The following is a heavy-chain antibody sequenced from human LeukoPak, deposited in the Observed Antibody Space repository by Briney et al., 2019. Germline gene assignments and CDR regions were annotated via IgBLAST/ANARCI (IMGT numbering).Heavy chain of an antibody. D-gene: IGHD4-17*01. CDR2: IYYSGST. Sequence: SETLSLTCTVSGGSISSSSYYWGWICQPPGKGLEWIGSIYYSGSTYYNPSLKSRVTISVDTSKNQFSLKLSSVTAADTAVYYCARSGSYGDYVLGYYYYYMDVWGKGTTVTVSS. CDR3: ARSGSYGDYVLGYYYYYMDV. CDR1: GGSISSSSYY. V-gene: IGHV4-39*01. J-gene: IGHJ6*03.